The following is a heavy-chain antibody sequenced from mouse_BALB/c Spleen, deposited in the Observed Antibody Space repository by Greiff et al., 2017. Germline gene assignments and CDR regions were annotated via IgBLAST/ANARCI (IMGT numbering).Heavy chain of an antibody. Sequence: LVKTGASVKISCKASGYSFTGCYMHWVKQSHGKSLEWIGYISCYNGATSYNQKFKGKATFTVDTSSSTAYMQFNSLTSEDSAVYYCARERREFIKNAMDYWGQGTSVTVSS. V-gene: IGHV1S34*01. CDR3: ARERREFIKNAMDY. D-gene: IGHD1-2*01. CDR1: GYSFTGCY. CDR2: ISCYNGAT. J-gene: IGHJ4*01.